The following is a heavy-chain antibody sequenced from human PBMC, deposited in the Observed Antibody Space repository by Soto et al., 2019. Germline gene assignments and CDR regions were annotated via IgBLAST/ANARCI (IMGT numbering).Heavy chain of an antibody. J-gene: IGHJ5*02. CDR2: VTVTGGST. Sequence: PWWSLRLSCSASAISCNTYGVTWFRQAPGKGLEWVSTVTVTGGSTYYADSVKGRFTISRDRSNYTVSLLLNSLRVEDTAIYYCARQKSPEGWFDPWGQGTLVTVSS. CDR1: AISCNTYG. V-gene: IGHV3-23*01. CDR3: ARQKSPEGWFDP.